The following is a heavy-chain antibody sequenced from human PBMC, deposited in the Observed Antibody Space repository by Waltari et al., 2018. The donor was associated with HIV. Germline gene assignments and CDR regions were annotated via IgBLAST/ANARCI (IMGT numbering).Heavy chain of an antibody. J-gene: IGHJ5*01. CDR3: ASARETMGVDFDS. CDR2: AIPMFGTA. Sequence: QVQLVQSGAEVKKPGPSVKVSCKASGGAFVSNTFNWVRQAPGQGLEWMGRAIPMFGTANYARKFQGRVTITADKSTTTAYMELNGLRIDDTAVYYCASARETMGVDFDSWGQGTLVTVS. D-gene: IGHD3-10*01. V-gene: IGHV1-69*08. CDR1: GGAFVSNT.